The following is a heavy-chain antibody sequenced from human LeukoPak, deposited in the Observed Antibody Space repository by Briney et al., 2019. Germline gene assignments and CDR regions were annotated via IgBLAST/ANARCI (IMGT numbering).Heavy chain of an antibody. CDR1: GRSFSGYY. Sequence: SETLSLTCAVYGRSFSGYYWSWIRQPPGKGLEWIGEINHSGSTNYNPSLKSRVTISVDTSKNQFSLKLSSVTAADTAVYYCARRGSYGYRRFDYWGQGTLVTVSS. CDR3: ARRGSYGYRRFDY. V-gene: IGHV4-34*01. CDR2: INHSGST. D-gene: IGHD5-18*01. J-gene: IGHJ4*02.